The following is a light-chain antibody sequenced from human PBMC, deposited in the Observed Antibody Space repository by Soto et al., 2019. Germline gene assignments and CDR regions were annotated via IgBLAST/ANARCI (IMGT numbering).Light chain of an antibody. CDR1: QSLAYSEGNTY. V-gene: IGKV2-30*01. CDR3: MQGTHWSLYT. J-gene: IGKJ2*01. Sequence: VVMTQSPLSLPVNVGQPASISCRSSQSLAYSEGNTYLYWFQQRPGQSPRRLIYQVSNRDSGVPYRLSGSGSGPDFTLNSSRVEAEDVGVYYCMQGTHWSLYTVVQETKREIK. CDR2: QVS.